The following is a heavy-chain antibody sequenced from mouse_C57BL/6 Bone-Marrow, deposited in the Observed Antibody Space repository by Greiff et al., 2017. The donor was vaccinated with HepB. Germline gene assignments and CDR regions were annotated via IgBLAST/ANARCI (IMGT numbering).Heavy chain of an antibody. J-gene: IGHJ1*03. D-gene: IGHD1-1*01. Sequence: VQLQQSGPELVKPGASVKISCKASGYAFSSSWMNWVKQRPGKGLEWIGRIYPGDGDTNYNGKFKGKATLTADKSSSTAYMQLSSLTSDDSAVYFCARDYYGSSYGWYFDVWGTGTTVTVSS. CDR3: ARDYYGSSYGWYFDV. V-gene: IGHV1-82*01. CDR1: GYAFSSSW. CDR2: IYPGDGDT.